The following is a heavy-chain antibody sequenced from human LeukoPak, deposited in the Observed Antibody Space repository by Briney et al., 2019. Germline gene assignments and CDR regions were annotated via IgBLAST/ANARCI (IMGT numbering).Heavy chain of an antibody. CDR3: AKEDRYGSGSYYGAADY. CDR1: GFTFSSYA. D-gene: IGHD3-10*01. CDR2: ISHDGSNK. J-gene: IGHJ4*02. V-gene: IGHV3-30-3*01. Sequence: GGSLRLSCAASGFTFSSYAMHWVRQAPGKGLEWVAVISHDGSNKYYADSVKGRFTISRDNSKNTLYLQMNSLRAEDTAVYYCAKEDRYGSGSYYGAADYWGQGTLVTVSS.